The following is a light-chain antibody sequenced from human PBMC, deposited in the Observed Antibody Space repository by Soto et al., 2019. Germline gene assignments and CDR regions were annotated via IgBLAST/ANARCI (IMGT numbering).Light chain of an antibody. CDR1: QSVGSY. V-gene: IGKV3-11*01. J-gene: IGKJ4*01. CDR2: DAS. CDR3: QQRTNWPPLT. Sequence: EIVFTQSPATLSWSPGERATLSCRASQSVGSYLAWYQQKPGQAPRLLIYDASTRATGIPARYSGSGSGTDFTLTISSLEPEDFAVYYCQQRTNWPPLTFGGGTKVEVK.